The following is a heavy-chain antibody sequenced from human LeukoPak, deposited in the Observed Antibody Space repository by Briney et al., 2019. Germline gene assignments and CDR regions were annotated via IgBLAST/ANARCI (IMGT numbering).Heavy chain of an antibody. CDR3: ARGTKNVVVTAILTPYYYYYMDV. Sequence: ASVKVSCKASGYTFTSYDINWVRQATGQGLEWMGWMNPNSGNTGYAQKFQGRVTITRNTSISTAYMELSSLRSEDTAVYYCARGTKNVVVTAILTPYYYYYMDVWGKGTTVTVSS. CDR1: GYTFTSYD. D-gene: IGHD2-21*02. V-gene: IGHV1-8*03. CDR2: MNPNSGNT. J-gene: IGHJ6*03.